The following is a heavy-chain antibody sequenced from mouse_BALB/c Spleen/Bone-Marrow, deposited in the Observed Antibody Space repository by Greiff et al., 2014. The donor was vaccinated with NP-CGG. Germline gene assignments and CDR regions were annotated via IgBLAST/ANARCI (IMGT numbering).Heavy chain of an antibody. CDR1: GFNIKDTF. V-gene: IGHV14-3*02. CDR2: IDPANDNS. J-gene: IGHJ2*01. D-gene: IGHD1-1*01. CDR3: TRNYVSLYFDY. Sequence: DVKLQESGAELVKPGASVKLSCAASGFNIKDTFIHWVKQRPEQGLEWIGSIDPANDNSKFDPKFQGKATLTADTSSNTAYLQLSSLTSEDTAVYFCTRNYVSLYFDYWGQGTTLTVSS.